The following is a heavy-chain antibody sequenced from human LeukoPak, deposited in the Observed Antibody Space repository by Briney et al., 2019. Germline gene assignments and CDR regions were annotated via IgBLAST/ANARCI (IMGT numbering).Heavy chain of an antibody. D-gene: IGHD4/OR15-4a*01. CDR2: ISGSSTYI. J-gene: IGHJ4*02. Sequence: PGGSLRLSCAASGFTFSSYTMNWVRQAPGKGLEWVSSISGSSTYIYYADSVKGRLSISRDNAKNSLYLQMNSLRAEDTAVYYCARALVGASMASDYWGQGTLVTVSS. CDR3: ARALVGASMASDY. V-gene: IGHV3-21*01. CDR1: GFTFSSYT.